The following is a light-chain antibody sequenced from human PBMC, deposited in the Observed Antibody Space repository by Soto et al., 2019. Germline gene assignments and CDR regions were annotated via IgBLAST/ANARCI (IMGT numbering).Light chain of an antibody. CDR3: HHYGSSPYT. CDR2: GVS. Sequence: EIVLTQSPGTLSLSPGERATLSCRASQSLSGNYLAWYQQKPGQAPRLLIFGVSSRATGIPDTFSGSGSGTDFTLTITRLEPEDFAVYYCHHYGSSPYTFGLGTNLEIK. CDR1: QSLSGNY. J-gene: IGKJ2*01. V-gene: IGKV3-20*01.